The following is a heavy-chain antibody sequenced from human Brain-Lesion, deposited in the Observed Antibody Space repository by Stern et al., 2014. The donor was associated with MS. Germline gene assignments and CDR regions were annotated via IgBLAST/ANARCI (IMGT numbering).Heavy chain of an antibody. J-gene: IGHJ4*02. D-gene: IGHD6-6*01. CDR1: GYRFTSNG. CDR2: IWPGDSDT. CDR3: ARRGDSSSSGFDY. V-gene: IGHV5-51*01. Sequence: EVQLVESGAEVKKPGESLKISCKGSGYRFTSNGIRWVRQAPGKGLEWVGIIWPGDSDTRYSPSFQGQVTISADKSISTAYLQWSSLQASDTAMYYCARRGDSSSSGFDYWGQGTLVIVSS.